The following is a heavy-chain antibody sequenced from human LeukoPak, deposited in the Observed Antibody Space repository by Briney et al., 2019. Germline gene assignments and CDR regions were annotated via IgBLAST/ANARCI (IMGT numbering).Heavy chain of an antibody. Sequence: GGSLRLSCAASGFTFSSYGMHWVRQAPGKGLEWVAFIRYDGSNKYYADSMKGRFTISRDNSKNTLYLQMNSLRAEDTAVYYCAKGLLYDSSGWTLDYWGQGTLVTVSS. J-gene: IGHJ4*02. CDR2: IRYDGSNK. V-gene: IGHV3-30*02. CDR1: GFTFSSYG. CDR3: AKGLLYDSSGWTLDY. D-gene: IGHD3-22*01.